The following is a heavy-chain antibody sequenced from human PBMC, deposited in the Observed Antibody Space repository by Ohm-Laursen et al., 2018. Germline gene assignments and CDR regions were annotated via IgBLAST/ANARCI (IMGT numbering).Heavy chain of an antibody. CDR1: GYIFTGYY. CDR2: INPSSGGT. Sequence: GSSVKVSCKASGYIFTGYYMHWVRQAPGQGLEWMGWINPSSGGTNYAQKFQGRVTMTRDTSISTAYMELSGLKFDDSAVYYCATLRGQWLIYFDYWGQGTLVTVSS. CDR3: ATLRGQWLIYFDY. D-gene: IGHD6-19*01. J-gene: IGHJ4*02. V-gene: IGHV1-2*02.